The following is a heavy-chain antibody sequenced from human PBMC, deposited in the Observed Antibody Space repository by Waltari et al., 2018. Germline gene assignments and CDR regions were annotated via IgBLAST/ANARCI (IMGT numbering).Heavy chain of an antibody. CDR2: ISSSGRTI. CDR3: ARGYSSSWYSPPIDY. CDR1: GFTLSSYE. D-gene: IGHD6-13*01. Sequence: EVQLVESGGGRVQSGGSLRLSCAASGFTLSSYEINWVRQAPGKGLEWVSYISSSGRTIYYADSVKGPFTISRDNAKNSLYLQMNSLRAEDTAVYYCARGYSSSWYSPPIDYWGQGTLVTVSS. V-gene: IGHV3-48*03. J-gene: IGHJ4*02.